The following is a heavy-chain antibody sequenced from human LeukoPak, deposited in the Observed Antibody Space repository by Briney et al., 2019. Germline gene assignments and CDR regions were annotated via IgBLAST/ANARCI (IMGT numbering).Heavy chain of an antibody. J-gene: IGHJ5*02. CDR3: ARGRSYYGSGSYQNWFDP. V-gene: IGHV4-34*01. CDR2: INHSGST. Sequence: PSETLSLTCAVYGGSFCGYYWSWIRQPPGKGLEWIGEINHSGSTNYNPSLKSRVTISVDTSKNQFSLKLSSVTAADTAVYYCARGRSYYGSGSYQNWFDPWGQGTLVTVSS. CDR1: GGSFCGYY. D-gene: IGHD3-10*01.